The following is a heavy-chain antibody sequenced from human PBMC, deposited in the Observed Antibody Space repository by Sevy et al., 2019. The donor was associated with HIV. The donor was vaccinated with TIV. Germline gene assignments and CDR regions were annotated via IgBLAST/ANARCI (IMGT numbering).Heavy chain of an antibody. CDR1: GFTFSRYV. CDR2: ISSEGSTT. CDR3: ATTSLNSGPYFDP. J-gene: IGHJ4*02. D-gene: IGHD1-1*01. Sequence: GGSLRLSCAASGFTFSRYVMNWVRQAPGKGLEWVSVISSEGSTTYYADSVKGRFNISRDNSKGTLYLQMNSLRAEDTAVYYGATTSLNSGPYFDPWGQGTLVTVSS. V-gene: IGHV3-23*01.